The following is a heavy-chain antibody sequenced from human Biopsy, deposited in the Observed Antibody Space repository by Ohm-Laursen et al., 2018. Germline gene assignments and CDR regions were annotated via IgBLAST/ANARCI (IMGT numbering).Heavy chain of an antibody. CDR1: GGSFSGYD. CDR3: ARGPYGDNAGAFDV. J-gene: IGHJ3*01. CDR2: FSHTGTT. D-gene: IGHD4/OR15-4a*01. V-gene: IGHV4-34*01. Sequence: GTLSLTCSVVGGSFSGYDWTWIRQPPGMGLEWVGEFSHTGTTIYNPSLKSRLTISVDKSKNHFSLRLTSVTAADTATYFCARGPYGDNAGAFDVWGQGTVVTVSS.